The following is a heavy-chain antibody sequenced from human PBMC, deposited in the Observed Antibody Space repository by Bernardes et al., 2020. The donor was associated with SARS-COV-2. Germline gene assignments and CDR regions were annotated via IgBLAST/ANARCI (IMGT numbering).Heavy chain of an antibody. CDR2: ISSSGSTI. CDR1: GFTFSDYY. J-gene: IGHJ6*02. Sequence: GSLRLSCAASGFTFSDYYMSWIRQAPGKGLEWVSYISSSGSTIYYADSVKGRFTISRDNAKNSLYLQMNSLRAEDTAVYYCARDNSFITIFGVVTRYGMDVWGQGTTVTVSS. CDR3: ARDNSFITIFGVVTRYGMDV. D-gene: IGHD3-3*01. V-gene: IGHV3-11*01.